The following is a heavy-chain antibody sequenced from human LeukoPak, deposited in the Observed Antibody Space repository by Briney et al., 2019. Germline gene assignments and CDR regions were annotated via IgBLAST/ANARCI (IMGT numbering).Heavy chain of an antibody. D-gene: IGHD3-22*01. J-gene: IGHJ4*02. V-gene: IGHV4-34*01. CDR1: GGSFSGYY. Sequence: PSETLSLTCAVYGGSFSGYYWSWIRQPPGKGLEWIGEINHSGSTNYNPSLKSRVTISVDTSKNQFSLKLSSVTAADTAVYYCAGITMIVVAVETAGFDYWGQGTLVTVSS. CDR2: INHSGST. CDR3: AGITMIVVAVETAGFDY.